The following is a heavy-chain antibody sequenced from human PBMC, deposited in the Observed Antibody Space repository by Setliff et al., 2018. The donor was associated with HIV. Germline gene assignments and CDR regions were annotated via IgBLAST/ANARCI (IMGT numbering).Heavy chain of an antibody. D-gene: IGHD2-2*01. CDR2: IKEDGSAR. CDR1: GFTFSTYW. Sequence: GGSLRLSCVASGFTFSTYWMSWVRQAPGKGLGWVANIKEDGSARYYVDSVKGRFTVSRDNAKNSLFLQMNSLSVEDTAVYYCARDGVVPAAMDYYGLDVWGQGTTVTVS. J-gene: IGHJ6*02. CDR3: ARDGVVPAAMDYYGLDV. V-gene: IGHV3-7*01.